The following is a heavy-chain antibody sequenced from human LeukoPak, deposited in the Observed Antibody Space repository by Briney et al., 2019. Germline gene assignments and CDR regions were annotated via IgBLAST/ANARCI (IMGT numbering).Heavy chain of an antibody. D-gene: IGHD6-6*01. CDR3: ATVMGSSPSTAYFAY. V-gene: IGHV3-23*01. CDR2: ISNDGRHM. CDR1: GFTFTRYR. J-gene: IGHJ4*02. Sequence: GGSLRLSCTASGFTFTRYRMNWVRQAPGKGLEWLSAISNDGRHMYYTDSVKGRFTTSRDNSRNTVYLQMNGLRVEDTAVYYCATVMGSSPSTAYFAYWGQGTLVTVSS.